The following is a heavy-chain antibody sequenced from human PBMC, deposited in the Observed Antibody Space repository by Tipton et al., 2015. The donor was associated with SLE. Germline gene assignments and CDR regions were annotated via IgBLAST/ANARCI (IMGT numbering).Heavy chain of an antibody. V-gene: IGHV4-39*07. Sequence: TLSLTCTVSGGSISSSSYYWGWIRQPPGKGLEWIGSIYYSGSTYYNPSLKSRVTISVDTSKNQFSLKLSSVTAADTAVYYCARVGGVRIAAAPRAFDIWGQGTMVTVSS. CDR2: IYYSGST. CDR3: ARVGGVRIAAAPRAFDI. J-gene: IGHJ3*02. D-gene: IGHD6-13*01. CDR1: GGSISSSSYY.